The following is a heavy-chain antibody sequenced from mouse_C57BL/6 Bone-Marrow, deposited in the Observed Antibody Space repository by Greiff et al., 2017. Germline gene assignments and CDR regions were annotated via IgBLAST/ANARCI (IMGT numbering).Heavy chain of an antibody. Sequence: LVESGAELARPGASVKLSCKASGYTFTSYGISWVKQRTGQGLEWIGEIYPRSGNTYYNEKFKGKATLTADKSYSTAYMELRSLTSEDSAVYFCARLYYYGSSLFDYWGQGTTLTVSS. J-gene: IGHJ2*01. D-gene: IGHD1-1*01. V-gene: IGHV1-81*01. CDR2: IYPRSGNT. CDR3: ARLYYYGSSLFDY. CDR1: GYTFTSYG.